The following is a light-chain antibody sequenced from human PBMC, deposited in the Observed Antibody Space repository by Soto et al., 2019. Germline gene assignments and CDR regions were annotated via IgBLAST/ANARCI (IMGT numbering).Light chain of an antibody. CDR1: QSIISY. CDR3: QQCYTTSYT. CDR2: TTS. Sequence: DIQMTQSPSSLSASVGDRVTITCRASQSIISYLNWFQQKPGKAPNLLIYTTSNLQSGVPSRVSGSGSGTDFTLTISSLQPEDFATYYCQQCYTTSYTFGQGTKLEIE. V-gene: IGKV1-39*01. J-gene: IGKJ2*01.